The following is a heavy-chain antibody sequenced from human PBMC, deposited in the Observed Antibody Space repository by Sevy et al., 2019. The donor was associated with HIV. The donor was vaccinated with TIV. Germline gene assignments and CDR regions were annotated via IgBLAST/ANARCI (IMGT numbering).Heavy chain of an antibody. CDR1: AASISSSNSY. CDR3: VRHDGVSPEYFDS. J-gene: IGHJ4*02. Sequence: SETLSLTCTISVSAASISSSNSYWGWIRQPPGKGLQWIGSIHYRGSTYYHPSLKSRVTISIDTSKNQLSLELRSVTATDTTFYYCVRHDGVSPEYFDSWGQGILVTVSS. D-gene: IGHD4-17*01. V-gene: IGHV4-39*01. CDR2: IHYRGST.